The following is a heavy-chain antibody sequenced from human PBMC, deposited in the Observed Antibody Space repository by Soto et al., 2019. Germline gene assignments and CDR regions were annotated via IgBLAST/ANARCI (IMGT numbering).Heavy chain of an antibody. CDR1: GGSFSGYY. J-gene: IGHJ4*02. D-gene: IGHD1-1*01. V-gene: IGHV4-34*01. Sequence: PSETLSLTCAVYGGSFSGYYWNWIRQPPGKGLEWIGEINHSGSTNYNPSLKSRVTISVDTSKNQFSLKLSSVTAADTAVYCCARTARTPDSWGQGTLVTVSS. CDR3: ARTARTPDS. CDR2: INHSGST.